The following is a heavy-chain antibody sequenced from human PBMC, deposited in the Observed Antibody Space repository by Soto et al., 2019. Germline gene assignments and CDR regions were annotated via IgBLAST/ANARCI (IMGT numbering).Heavy chain of an antibody. V-gene: IGHV1-69*12. CDR2: IIPIFGTA. J-gene: IGHJ4*02. CDR1: GGTFSSYA. Sequence: QVQLVQSGAEVKKPGSSVKVSCKASGGTFSSYAISWVRQAPGQGLEWMGGIIPIFGTANYAQKFQGRVTITADESTSTAYMELSSLRSEDTAVYYCARVPPELHCGCDCYSGRFDYWGQGTLVTVSS. D-gene: IGHD2-21*02. CDR3: ARVPPELHCGCDCYSGRFDY.